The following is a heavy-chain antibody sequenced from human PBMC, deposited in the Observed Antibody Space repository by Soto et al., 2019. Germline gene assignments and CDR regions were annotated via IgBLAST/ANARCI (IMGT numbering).Heavy chain of an antibody. CDR1: GFTFSGSA. CDR3: TTDGFTGIVGI. V-gene: IGHV3-73*02. J-gene: IGHJ3*02. Sequence: EVQLVESGGRLVQPGGSLKLSCAASGFTFSGSAIHWVRQASGKGLEWVGHIRSKTSSETREYAAPVKGRFTISRDDSKNMLYLEMNSLKIEDTGVYYCTTDGFTGIVGIWGQGTMVTVSS. D-gene: IGHD3-22*01. CDR2: IRSKTSSETR.